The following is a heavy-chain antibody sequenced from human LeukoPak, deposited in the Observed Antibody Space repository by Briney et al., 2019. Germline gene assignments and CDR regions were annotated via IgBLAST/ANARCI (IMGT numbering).Heavy chain of an antibody. D-gene: IGHD2/OR15-2a*01. CDR1: GFTFSSYA. J-gene: IGHJ4*02. CDR3: AKGGIYSYFDY. V-gene: IGHV3-23*01. Sequence: PGGSLRLSCAASGFTFSSYAMSWVRQAPGKGLEWVSLTSGSGTTTYYAGSVKGRFTISRDNSKNTLYLQMNSLRDEDTAVYSCAKGGIYSYFDYWGQGTLVTVSS. CDR2: TSGSGTTT.